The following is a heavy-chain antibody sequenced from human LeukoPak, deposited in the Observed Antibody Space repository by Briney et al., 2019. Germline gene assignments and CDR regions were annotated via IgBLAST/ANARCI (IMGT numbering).Heavy chain of an antibody. CDR2: IIPIFGTA. CDR3: ARPGYSSSWYVDWFDP. D-gene: IGHD6-13*01. J-gene: IGHJ5*02. Sequence: VASVKVSCKASGGTFSSYAISWVRQAPGQGLEWMGRIIPIFGTANYAQKFQGRVTITTDESTSTAYMELSSLRSEDTAVYYCARPGYSSSWYVDWFDPWGQGTLVTVSS. V-gene: IGHV1-69*05. CDR1: GGTFSSYA.